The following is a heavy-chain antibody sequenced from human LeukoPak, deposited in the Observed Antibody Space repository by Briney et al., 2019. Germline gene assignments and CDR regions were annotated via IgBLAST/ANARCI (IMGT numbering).Heavy chain of an antibody. Sequence: GGSLRLSCAASGFTFSSYGMSWVRQAPGKGLEWVSAISGSGGSTYYADSVKGRFTISRDNSKNTLYLQMNSLRAEDTAVYYCARTTSMSYVGDAFDIWGQGTMATVSS. CDR1: GFTFSSYG. CDR3: ARTTSMSYVGDAFDI. D-gene: IGHD1-26*01. V-gene: IGHV3-23*01. J-gene: IGHJ3*02. CDR2: ISGSGGST.